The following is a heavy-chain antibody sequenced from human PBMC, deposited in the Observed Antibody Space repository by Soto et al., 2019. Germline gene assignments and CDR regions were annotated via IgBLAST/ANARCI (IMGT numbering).Heavy chain of an antibody. CDR2: MNPESGNT. D-gene: IGHD2-8*01. CDR1: GYTFINYD. J-gene: IGHJ5*02. V-gene: IGHV1-8*01. Sequence: GASVKVSCKASGYTFINYDINWVRQATGQGLEWVGWMNPESGNTGYAQNFQGRVTMTGNTSMSSVYMELSSLTSEDTAVYYCARRRGSNGWFDLWGQGTLVTVSS. CDR3: ARRRGSNGWFDL.